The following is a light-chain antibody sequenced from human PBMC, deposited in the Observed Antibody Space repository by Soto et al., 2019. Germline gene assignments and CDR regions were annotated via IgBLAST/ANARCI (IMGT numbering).Light chain of an antibody. V-gene: IGLV2-23*01. CDR3: CSYAGSSTVI. Sequence: QSALTQPASVSGSPGQLITISCTGTRGDIGSYNLVSWYQQHPGRAPKFTIYDDTKRPSGVSDRFSGSKSGNTASLTISGLQAEDEADYYCCSYAGSSTVIFGGGTKVTVL. CDR2: DDT. CDR1: RGDIGSYNL. J-gene: IGLJ2*01.